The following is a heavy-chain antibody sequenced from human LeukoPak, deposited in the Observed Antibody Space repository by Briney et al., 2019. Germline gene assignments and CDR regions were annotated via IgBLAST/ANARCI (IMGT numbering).Heavy chain of an antibody. V-gene: IGHV3-7*01. CDR1: GXTFSSYW. Sequence: PXGSXXLSXXASGXTFSSYWMSWVRQAPGKGXXXXANIKQDGSEKYYVDSVKGRFTISRDNAKNSLYLQMNSLRAEDTAVYYCAREQGNTKRGAFDIWGQGTMVTVSS. CDR3: AREQGNTKRGAFDI. CDR2: IKQDGSEK. D-gene: IGHD2-8*01. J-gene: IGHJ3*02.